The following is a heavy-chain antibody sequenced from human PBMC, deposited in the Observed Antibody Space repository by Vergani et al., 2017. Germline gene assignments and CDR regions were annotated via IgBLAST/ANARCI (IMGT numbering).Heavy chain of an antibody. CDR1: GYTFSNYY. Sequence: QVQVVQSGAEVKKSGASVKVSCKTSGYTFSNYYMHWVRQAPGQGLEWMGIINHSGGQTNYAQKFQGRVTMTRDTSTSTVYMELSSLRSEDTAIYYCARGDYGILTGYRYWGQGTLVTVSA. D-gene: IGHD3-9*01. V-gene: IGHV1-46*03. J-gene: IGHJ4*02. CDR3: ARGDYGILTGYRY. CDR2: INHSGGQT.